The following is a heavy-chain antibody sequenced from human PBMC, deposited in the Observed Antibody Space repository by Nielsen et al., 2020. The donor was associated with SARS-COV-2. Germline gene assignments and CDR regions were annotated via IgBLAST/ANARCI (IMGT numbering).Heavy chain of an antibody. CDR1: GFTFSDYY. CDR3: ASTEYSGLRGLNY. CDR2: ISSNGSTI. D-gene: IGHD2-21*01. Sequence: GESLKISCAASGFTFSDYYMSWIRQAPGKGLDWVSYISSNGSTIYYVDSVKGRFTISRDNAKNSLYLQMNSLRAEDTAIYYCASTEYSGLRGLNYWGQGTLVTVSS. J-gene: IGHJ4*02. V-gene: IGHV3-11*04.